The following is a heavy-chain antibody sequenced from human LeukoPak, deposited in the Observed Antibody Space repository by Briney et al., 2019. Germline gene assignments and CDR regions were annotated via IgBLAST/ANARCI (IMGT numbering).Heavy chain of an antibody. V-gene: IGHV3-74*01. CDR2: IKSDGSST. D-gene: IGHD2-2*01. CDR3: ARDRASHFDF. J-gene: IGHJ4*02. Sequence: AGGSLRLSCAVSGFTFITYWMHWVRQAPGKGLVWVSSIKSDGSSTSYADSVKGRFTISRDNAKNTLYLQMNSLRAEDTAVYYCARDRASHFDFWGQGTLVTVSS. CDR1: GFTFITYW.